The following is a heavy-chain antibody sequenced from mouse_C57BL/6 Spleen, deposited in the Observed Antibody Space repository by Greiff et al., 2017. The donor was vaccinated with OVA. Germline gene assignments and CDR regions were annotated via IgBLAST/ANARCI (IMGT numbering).Heavy chain of an antibody. CDR3: AREGNWDGGFAY. CDR2: ISGGGGNT. D-gene: IGHD4-1*01. CDR1: GFTFSSYT. Sequence: EVKLMESGGGLVKPGGSLKLSCAASGFTFSSYTMSWVRQTPEKRLEWVATISGGGGNTYYPDSVKGRFTISRDNAKNTLYLQMSSLRSEDTALYYCAREGNWDGGFAYWGQGTLVTVSA. J-gene: IGHJ3*01. V-gene: IGHV5-9*01.